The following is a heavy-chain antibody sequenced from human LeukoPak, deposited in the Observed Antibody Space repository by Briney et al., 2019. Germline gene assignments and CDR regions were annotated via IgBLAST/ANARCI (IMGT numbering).Heavy chain of an antibody. CDR2: INHSGST. CDR3: ARVPVRYGSGSYYNPYYFDY. D-gene: IGHD3-10*01. V-gene: IGHV4-34*01. CDR1: GGSFSGYY. J-gene: IGHJ4*02. Sequence: PSETLSLTCAVYGGSFSGYYWSWIRQPPGKGLEWIGEINHSGSTNYNPSLKSRVTISVDTSKNQFSLKLSSVTAADTAVYYCARVPVRYGSGSYYNPYYFDYWGQGTLVTVSS.